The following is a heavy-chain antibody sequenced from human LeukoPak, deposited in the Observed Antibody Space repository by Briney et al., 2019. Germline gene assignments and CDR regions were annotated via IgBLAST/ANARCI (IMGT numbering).Heavy chain of an antibody. CDR1: GGSISSSSYY. CDR2: IYYSGST. CDR3: ARDLRYDSSGYYLSYYYYYYMDV. V-gene: IGHV4-39*07. J-gene: IGHJ6*03. D-gene: IGHD3-22*01. Sequence: SETLSLTCTVSGGSISSSSYYWGWIRQPPGTGLEWLGSIYYSGSTYYNPSLKSRVTISVDASKNQFSLKLSSVTAADTAVYYCARDLRYDSSGYYLSYYYYYYMDVWGKGTTVTVSS.